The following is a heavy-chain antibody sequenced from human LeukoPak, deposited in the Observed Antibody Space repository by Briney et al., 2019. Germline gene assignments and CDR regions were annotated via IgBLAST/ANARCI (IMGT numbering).Heavy chain of an antibody. J-gene: IGHJ5*02. CDR1: GYTFTGYY. V-gene: IGHV1-2*02. Sequence: ASVKVSCKASGYTFTGYYMHWVRQAPGQGLEWMGWINPNSGGTNYAQKFQGRVTMTRDTSISTAYMELSRLRSGDTAVYYCARTRQAAGNWFDPWGQGTLVTVSS. D-gene: IGHD6-13*01. CDR3: ARTRQAAGNWFDP. CDR2: INPNSGGT.